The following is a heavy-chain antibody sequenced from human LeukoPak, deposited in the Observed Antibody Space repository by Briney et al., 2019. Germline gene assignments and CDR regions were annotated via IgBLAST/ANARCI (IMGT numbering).Heavy chain of an antibody. CDR3: ASRDCTNGVCSDY. CDR1: GGPFSGYY. CDR2: INHSGST. Sequence: SETLSLTCAVYGGPFSGYYWSWIRQPPGKGLEWIGEINHSGSTNYNPSLKSRVTISVDTSKNQFSLKLSSVTAADTAVYYCASRDCTNGVCSDYWGQGTLVTVSS. D-gene: IGHD2-8*01. J-gene: IGHJ4*02. V-gene: IGHV4-34*01.